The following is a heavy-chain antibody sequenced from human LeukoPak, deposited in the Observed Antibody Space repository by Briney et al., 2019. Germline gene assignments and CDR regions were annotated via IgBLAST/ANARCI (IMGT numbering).Heavy chain of an antibody. Sequence: PSGTLSLTCAVSGGSISSSNWWSWVRQLPGKGLEWIGEIHHSGSTNYNPSLKSRVTISVDKSKNQFSLKLSSVTAADTAVYYCASKLTAVAGYFDCWGQGTLVTVSS. CDR2: IHHSGST. V-gene: IGHV4-4*02. J-gene: IGHJ4*02. D-gene: IGHD6-19*01. CDR1: GGSISSSNW. CDR3: ASKLTAVAGYFDC.